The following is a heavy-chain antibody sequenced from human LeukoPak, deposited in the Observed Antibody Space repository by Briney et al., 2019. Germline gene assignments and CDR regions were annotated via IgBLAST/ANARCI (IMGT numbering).Heavy chain of an antibody. J-gene: IGHJ4*02. Sequence: GESLKTSCKGSGYSFTSYWIGWVRQAPGRGLEWVANIKQDGSEKYYVDSVKGRFTISRDNAKNSLYLQMNSLRAEDTAVYYCSRRYFDYWGQGTLVTVSS. CDR1: GYSFTSYW. V-gene: IGHV3-7*03. CDR3: SRRYFDY. CDR2: IKQDGSEK.